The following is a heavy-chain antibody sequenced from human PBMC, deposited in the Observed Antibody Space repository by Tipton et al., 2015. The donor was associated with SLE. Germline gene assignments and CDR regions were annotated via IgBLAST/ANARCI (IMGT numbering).Heavy chain of an antibody. CDR1: GYTFTSYD. D-gene: IGHD1-26*01. Sequence: QSGAEVKKPGASVKVSCKASGYTFTSYDINWVRQATGQGLEWMGWMNPNSGNTGYAQKFQGRVTMTRNTSISTAYMELSDPRSEDSALCYRARRRGGGSDDVDYWGQGILVAISS. V-gene: IGHV1-8*01. CDR3: ARRRGGGSDDVDY. CDR2: MNPNSGNT. J-gene: IGHJ4*02.